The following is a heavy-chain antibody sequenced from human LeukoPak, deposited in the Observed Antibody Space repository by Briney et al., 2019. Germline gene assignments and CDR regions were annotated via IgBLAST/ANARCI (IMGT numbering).Heavy chain of an antibody. CDR1: VLSLSDAW. J-gene: IGHJ3*02. CDR2: LKRKTDGGTA. D-gene: IGHD3/OR15-3a*01. Sequence: GGSLRLSCVHSVLSLSDAWISWVRQAPGKGLEWVGRLKRKTDGGTADYGAPVKGRFTIARDESTNTVYLQMNSLKTEDTAFNYTRIEHRDRNGLYGAFDIWGQGTMVTVSS. CDR3: RIEHRDRNGLYGAFDI. V-gene: IGHV3-15*01.